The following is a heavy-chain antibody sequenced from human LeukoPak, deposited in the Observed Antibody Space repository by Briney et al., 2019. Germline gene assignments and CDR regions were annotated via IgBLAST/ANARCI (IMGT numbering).Heavy chain of an antibody. CDR3: ARGHYGLDV. J-gene: IGHJ6*02. Sequence: GGSLRPSCAASGFTFSDHHMSWIRQTPGKGLEWVSYIYNSASNTYYADSVKGRFTISRDNAKNVLYLQMNNLRVEDTAVYYCARGHYGLDVWGQGTTVTVSS. CDR1: GFTFSDHH. CDR2: IYNSASNT. V-gene: IGHV3-11*01.